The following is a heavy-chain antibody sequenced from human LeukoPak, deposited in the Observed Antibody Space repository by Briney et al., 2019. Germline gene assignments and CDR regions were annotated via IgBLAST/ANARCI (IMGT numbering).Heavy chain of an antibody. Sequence: GGSLRLSCAASGFTFSSHAMSWVRQAPRKGLEWVSAITSGSGSNVYYTDSLKGRFTISRDNSKNTLYLQMNSLRAEDTAVYYCARHGSWSFDYWGQGTLVTVSA. CDR2: ITSGSGSNV. J-gene: IGHJ4*02. D-gene: IGHD6-13*01. CDR3: ARHGSWSFDY. CDR1: GFTFSSHA. V-gene: IGHV3-23*01.